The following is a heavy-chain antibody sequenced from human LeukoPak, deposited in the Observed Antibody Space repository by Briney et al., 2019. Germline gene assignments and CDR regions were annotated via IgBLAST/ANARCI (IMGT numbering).Heavy chain of an antibody. CDR3: ARGNNRDCLAN. J-gene: IGHJ4*02. D-gene: IGHD3-16*01. Sequence: PSETLSLTCTVSGGSISTTSYYWGWIRQPPGNGLEWIGEINPIGGTNYSPSLKSRVTISVDTSTNQFSLKVTSVTAADTAVYYCARGNNRDCLANWGQGTQVTVSS. CDR1: GGSISTTSYY. V-gene: IGHV4-39*07. CDR2: INPIGGT.